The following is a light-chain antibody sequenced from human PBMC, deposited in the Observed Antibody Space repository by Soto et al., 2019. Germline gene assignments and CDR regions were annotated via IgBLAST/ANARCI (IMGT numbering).Light chain of an antibody. CDR1: SSDVGDYNF. J-gene: IGLJ1*01. Sequence: QSALTQPPSASGSPGQSVTISCTGTSSDVGDYNFVSWYQQHPGKAPKLMIYEVTKRPSGVPDRFSGSKSGNTASLTVSGLQAEDEADYYCSSYAGSSHPYVFGTGTKLTVL. CDR2: EVT. CDR3: SSYAGSSHPYV. V-gene: IGLV2-8*01.